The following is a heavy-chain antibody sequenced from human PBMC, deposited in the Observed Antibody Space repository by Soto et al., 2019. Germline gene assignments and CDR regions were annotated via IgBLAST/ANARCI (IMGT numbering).Heavy chain of an antibody. CDR2: FIPMLGIA. CDR1: GDSFSRST. CDR3: ARDAQIGRGYSVYDTY. D-gene: IGHD5-12*01. V-gene: IGHV1-69*04. J-gene: IGHJ4*01. Sequence: SVKVSCKASGDSFSRSTFSWVRQAPGQGLEWMGRFIPMLGIANYAQTFQGRVTITADKSTSTAYMDLSSLRSEDTAVYYCARDAQIGRGYSVYDTYWGQGTLVTVSS.